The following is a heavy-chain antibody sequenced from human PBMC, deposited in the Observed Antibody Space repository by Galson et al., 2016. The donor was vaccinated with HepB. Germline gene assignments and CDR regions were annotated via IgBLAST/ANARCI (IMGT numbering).Heavy chain of an antibody. J-gene: IGHJ6*02. CDR3: AKDLGTRGNYYYYGMDV. CDR2: ISGSGGST. D-gene: IGHD2-15*01. Sequence: SLRLSCAASGFTFSSYVMSWVRQAPGKGLEWVSGISGSGGSTHYADSVKGRFSISRDNFRNTLYLQMNSLRVEDTAVYYCAKDLGTRGNYYYYGMDVWGQGTTVTVSS. CDR1: GFTFSSYV. V-gene: IGHV3-23*01.